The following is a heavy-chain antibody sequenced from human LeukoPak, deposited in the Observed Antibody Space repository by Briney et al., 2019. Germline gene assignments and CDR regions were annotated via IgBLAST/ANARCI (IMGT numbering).Heavy chain of an antibody. V-gene: IGHV4-39*01. CDR3: ARRARIQIAAAGIPQA. Sequence: PSETLSLTSTVSGGSISSSSYYWGWIRQPPGKGLEWIGSIYYSGSTYYNPSLKSRVTISVDTSKNQFSLKLSSVTAADTAVYYCARRARIQIAAAGIPQAWGQGTLVTVSS. CDR1: GGSISSSSYY. CDR2: IYYSGST. J-gene: IGHJ4*02. D-gene: IGHD6-13*01.